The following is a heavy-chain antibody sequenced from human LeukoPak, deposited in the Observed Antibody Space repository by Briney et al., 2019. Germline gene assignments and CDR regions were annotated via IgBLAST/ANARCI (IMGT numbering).Heavy chain of an antibody. Sequence: QSGGSLRLSCAASGFTFSSYWMSWVRQAPGKGLEWVADIRQDGSEKYYVDSVKGRFTISRDNAKNSLYLQMNSLRAEDTAVYYCARDLGYCSSTSCSKGSLFDYWGQGTLVTVSS. CDR2: IRQDGSEK. CDR3: ARDLGYCSSTSCSKGSLFDY. CDR1: GFTFSSYW. V-gene: IGHV3-7*01. D-gene: IGHD2-2*01. J-gene: IGHJ4*02.